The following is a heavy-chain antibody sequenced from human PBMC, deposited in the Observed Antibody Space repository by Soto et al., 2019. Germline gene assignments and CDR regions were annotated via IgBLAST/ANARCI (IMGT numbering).Heavy chain of an antibody. V-gene: IGHV4-59*01. CDR2: MYNTGST. Sequence: NPSETLSLTCTVSGGSISGYYWSWIRQPPGKGLECIGYMYNTGSTVYNPSFKSRVTISVDTSKNQFSLKLNSVTAADTAVYYCARDLWGYCGTDCYPLDVWGQGATVTVSS. J-gene: IGHJ6*02. D-gene: IGHD2-21*02. CDR1: GGSISGYY. CDR3: ARDLWGYCGTDCYPLDV.